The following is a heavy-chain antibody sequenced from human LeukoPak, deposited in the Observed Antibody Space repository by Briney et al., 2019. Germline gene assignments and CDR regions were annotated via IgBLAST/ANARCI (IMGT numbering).Heavy chain of an antibody. CDR2: ITYDGGNK. Sequence: PGGSLRLSCAASGFTFSSYGMHWVRQAPGKGLEWVAVITYDGGNKYHADSVKGRLTISRDNSKNTLYLQMNSLRAEDTAVYYCAKDRGSSSSAYGMDVWGQGTTVTVSS. J-gene: IGHJ6*02. V-gene: IGHV3-30*18. CDR3: AKDRGSSSSAYGMDV. CDR1: GFTFSSYG. D-gene: IGHD6-13*01.